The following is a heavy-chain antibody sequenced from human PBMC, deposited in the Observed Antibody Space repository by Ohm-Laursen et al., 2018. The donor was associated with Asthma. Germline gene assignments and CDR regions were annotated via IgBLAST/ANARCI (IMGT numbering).Heavy chain of an antibody. CDR2: IYYSGST. V-gene: IGHV4-31*03. D-gene: IGHD3-22*01. CDR1: GDSVSSGTHY. CDR3: ASTYYYDSSGQNLGDY. J-gene: IGHJ4*02. Sequence: TLSLTCTVSGDSVSSGTHYWSWIRQHPGKGLEWIGYIYYSGSTYYNPSLKSRVTISVDTPKNQFSLKLSSVTAADTAVYYCASTYYYDSSGQNLGDYWGQGTLVTVSS.